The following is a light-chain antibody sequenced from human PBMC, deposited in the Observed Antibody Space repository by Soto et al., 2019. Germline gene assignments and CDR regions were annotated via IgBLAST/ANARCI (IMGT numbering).Light chain of an antibody. V-gene: IGKV3-20*01. J-gene: IGKJ1*01. CDR2: AAS. CDR1: QSVSSSY. Sequence: PGERATLSCRASQSVSSSYFAWFQQKPGQAPRLLIYAASLRDTGIPDRFSGSGSGTDFTLTISRLEPDDFAVYCCQQYGNSPGTFGQGTKVEIK. CDR3: QQYGNSPGT.